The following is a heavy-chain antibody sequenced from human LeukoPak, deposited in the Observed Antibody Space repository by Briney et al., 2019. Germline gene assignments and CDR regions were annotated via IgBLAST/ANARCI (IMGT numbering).Heavy chain of an antibody. D-gene: IGHD5-24*01. V-gene: IGHV3-21*01. CDR3: ARGGRRDGYNFGY. J-gene: IGHJ4*02. CDR1: GFTFSSYS. Sequence: KPGGSLRLSCAASGFTFSSYSMNWVRQAPGKGLEWVSSISSSSSYIYYADSVKGRFTISRDNAKNSLYLQMNSLRAEDTAVYYCARGGRRDGYNFGYWGQGTLVTVSS. CDR2: ISSSSSYI.